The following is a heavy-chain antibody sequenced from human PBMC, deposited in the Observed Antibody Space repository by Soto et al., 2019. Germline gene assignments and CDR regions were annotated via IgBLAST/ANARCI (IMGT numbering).Heavy chain of an antibody. J-gene: IGHJ5*02. Sequence: ASVKVSCKAPGYTFTGYYMHWVRQAPGQGLEWMGWINPNSGGTNYAQKFQGWVTMTRDTSISTAYMELSRLRSDDTAVYYCARDLTGSCSGGSCYGWFDPWGQGTLVTVSS. CDR3: ARDLTGSCSGGSCYGWFDP. CDR2: INPNSGGT. CDR1: GYTFTGYY. D-gene: IGHD2-15*01. V-gene: IGHV1-2*04.